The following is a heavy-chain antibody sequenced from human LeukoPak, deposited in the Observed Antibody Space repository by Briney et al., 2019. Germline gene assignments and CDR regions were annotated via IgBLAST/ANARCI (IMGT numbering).Heavy chain of an antibody. CDR2: INPSGGST. CDR3: ASVSDYYDSSGTRDY. D-gene: IGHD3-22*01. Sequence: ASVKVSCKASGYTFTSYYMHWVRQAPGQGLEWMGIINPSGGSTSYAQKFQGRVTMTRDTFTSTVYMELSSLRSEDTAVYYCASVSDYYDSSGTRDYWGQGTLVTVSS. V-gene: IGHV1-46*01. CDR1: GYTFTSYY. J-gene: IGHJ4*02.